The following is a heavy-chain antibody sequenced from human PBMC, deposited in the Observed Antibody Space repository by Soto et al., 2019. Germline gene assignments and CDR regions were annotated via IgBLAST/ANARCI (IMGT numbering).Heavy chain of an antibody. Sequence: GGSLRLSCAASGFTFSSYWMHWVRQAPGKGLVWVSRINSDGSSTSYADSVKGRFTISRDNAKNTLYLQMNRLRAEDAAVYYGERDRPDQRIAAADLWGQGTLVTVSS. J-gene: IGHJ4*02. CDR1: GFTFSSYW. CDR2: INSDGSST. CDR3: ERDRPDQRIAAADL. D-gene: IGHD6-13*01. V-gene: IGHV3-74*01.